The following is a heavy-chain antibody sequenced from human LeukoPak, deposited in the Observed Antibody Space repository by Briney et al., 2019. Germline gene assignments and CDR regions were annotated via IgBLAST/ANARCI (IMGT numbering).Heavy chain of an antibody. Sequence: RTSETLSLTCTVSGGSISPTSFSWAWVRQPPAKGLEWLASIYYTGTTYYNPSLKSRLTISVDTSKNQFSLKLTSVTAADTAVYYCARHWGTKVVPGEWGQGTLVTVSA. D-gene: IGHD3-16*01. J-gene: IGHJ4*02. V-gene: IGHV4-39*01. CDR2: IYYTGTT. CDR3: ARHWGTKVVPGE. CDR1: GGSISPTSFS.